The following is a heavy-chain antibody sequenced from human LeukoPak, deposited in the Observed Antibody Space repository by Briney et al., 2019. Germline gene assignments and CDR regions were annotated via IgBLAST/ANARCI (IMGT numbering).Heavy chain of an antibody. D-gene: IGHD3-22*01. CDR3: AREVGGYYDSSGSMSSYYYGMDV. CDR1: GFTFSSYS. Sequence: KPGGSLRLSCVASGFTFSSYSMNWVRQAPGKGLEWVSSISSSSSYIYYADSVKGRFTISRDNAKNSLYLQMNSLRAEDTAVYYCAREVGGYYDSSGSMSSYYYGMDVWGQGTTVTVSS. V-gene: IGHV3-21*04. J-gene: IGHJ6*02. CDR2: ISSSSSYI.